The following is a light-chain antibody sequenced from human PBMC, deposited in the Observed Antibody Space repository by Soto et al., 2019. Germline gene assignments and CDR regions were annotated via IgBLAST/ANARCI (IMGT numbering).Light chain of an antibody. Sequence: QSALTQPPSASGSPGQSVTISCTGTSSDVGGYDYVSWYQQHPGKAPKLMIYEVTIRPSGVSDRFSGSKSGNTASLTVSGLQAEDEADYHCSSYTGGNPSYVFGTGTKVTVL. V-gene: IGLV2-8*01. J-gene: IGLJ1*01. CDR1: SSDVGGYDY. CDR3: SSYTGGNPSYV. CDR2: EVT.